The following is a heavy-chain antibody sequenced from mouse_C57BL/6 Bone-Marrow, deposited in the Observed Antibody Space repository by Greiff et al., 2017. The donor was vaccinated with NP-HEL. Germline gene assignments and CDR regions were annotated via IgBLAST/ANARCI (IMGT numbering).Heavy chain of an antibody. CDR3: ASDYYGSSPYYAMDY. D-gene: IGHD1-1*01. Sequence: QVQLQQPGAELVRPGTSVKLSCKASGYTFTSYWMHWVKQRPGQGLEWIGVIDPSGSYTNYNQKFKGKATLTVDTSSSTAYMQLSSLTSEDSAVYYCASDYYGSSPYYAMDYWGQGTSVTVSS. CDR2: IDPSGSYT. V-gene: IGHV1-59*01. J-gene: IGHJ4*01. CDR1: GYTFTSYW.